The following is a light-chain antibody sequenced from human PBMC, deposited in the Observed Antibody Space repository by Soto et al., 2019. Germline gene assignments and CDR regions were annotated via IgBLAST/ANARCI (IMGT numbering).Light chain of an antibody. CDR2: DAS. J-gene: IGKJ4*01. Sequence: EIVMMQSPATLSVSPGARVTLSCRASQSVRSNLAWYQQKPGQAPRLLIYDASTRATGIPDRFSGSGSGTEFTLTISGRQSEDFAVYYCQQYNNWPPLIFGGGTKVEIK. CDR1: QSVRSN. V-gene: IGKV3-15*01. CDR3: QQYNNWPPLI.